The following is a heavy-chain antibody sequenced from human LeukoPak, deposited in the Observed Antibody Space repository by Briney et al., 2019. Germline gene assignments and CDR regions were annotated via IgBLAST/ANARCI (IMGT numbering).Heavy chain of an antibody. CDR3: ARASFWFDDSGYYFDY. V-gene: IGHV3-30*03. CDR2: ISYDGSNK. J-gene: IGHJ4*02. Sequence: GRSLRLSCAASGFTFSSYGMHWVRQAPGKGLEWVAVISYDGSNKYYADSVRGRFTISRDNSKNTVYFQMNSLRAEDTAVYYCARASFWFDDSGYYFDYWGQGSLVTVSS. D-gene: IGHD3-22*01. CDR1: GFTFSSYG.